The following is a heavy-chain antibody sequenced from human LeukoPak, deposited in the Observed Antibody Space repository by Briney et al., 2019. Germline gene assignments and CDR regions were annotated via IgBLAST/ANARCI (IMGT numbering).Heavy chain of an antibody. CDR1: GGTFSSYA. Sequence: VASVTVSFTASGGTFSSYAISWVRQAPGQGLEWMGRIIPILGIANYAQKFQGRVTITADKSTSTAYMELSSLRSEDTAVYYCATIYSSGSSDYWGQGTLVTVSS. J-gene: IGHJ4*02. CDR3: ATIYSSGSSDY. CDR2: IIPILGIA. D-gene: IGHD6-19*01. V-gene: IGHV1-69*04.